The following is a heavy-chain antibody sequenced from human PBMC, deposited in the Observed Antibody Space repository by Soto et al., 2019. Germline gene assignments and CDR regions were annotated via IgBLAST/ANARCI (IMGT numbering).Heavy chain of an antibody. CDR3: AKGVRLYCSGVYCYPFDY. Sequence: EVQLLESGGGLVQPGGSLRLSCAASGFTFSSYAMNWVRQAPGKGLEWVSSVTNTGANTYYADSVKGRFTISRDNSKSTLYLQLNSLRVEDTAVYYCAKGVRLYCSGVYCYPFDYWGQGTLVSVSS. CDR2: VTNTGANT. V-gene: IGHV3-23*01. J-gene: IGHJ4*02. D-gene: IGHD2-15*01. CDR1: GFTFSSYA.